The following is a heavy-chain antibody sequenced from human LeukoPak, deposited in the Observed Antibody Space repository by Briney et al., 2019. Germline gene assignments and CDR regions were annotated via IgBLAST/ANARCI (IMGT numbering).Heavy chain of an antibody. CDR3: AKDSMIGDYYDSSGSDAFDI. J-gene: IGHJ3*02. D-gene: IGHD3-22*01. CDR2: ISGRGGST. CDR1: GFTFSSYA. V-gene: IGHV3-23*01. Sequence: GGSLRLSCAASGFTFSSYAMSWVRQAPGKGREWGSAISGRGGSTYYADSVKERFTIPRDNSKNTLYLQINSLRAEDTAVYYCAKDSMIGDYYDSSGSDAFDIWGQGTMVTVSS.